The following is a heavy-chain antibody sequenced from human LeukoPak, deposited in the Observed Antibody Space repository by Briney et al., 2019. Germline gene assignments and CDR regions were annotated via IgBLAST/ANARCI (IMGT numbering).Heavy chain of an antibody. V-gene: IGHV3-23*01. CDR2: ISGSGDFT. CDR1: GFPFSSYA. Sequence: GGSLRLSCAASGFPFSSYAMSWVRQAPGKGLEWVSAISGSGDFTYYADSVKGRFTISRDNSKNTLYLQMNSLRAEDTAVYYCAKGKSGENFDYWGQGTLVTVSS. J-gene: IGHJ4*02. D-gene: IGHD2-15*01. CDR3: AKGKSGENFDY.